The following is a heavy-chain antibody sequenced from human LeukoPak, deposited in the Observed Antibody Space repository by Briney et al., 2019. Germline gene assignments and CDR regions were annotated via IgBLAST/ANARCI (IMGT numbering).Heavy chain of an antibody. Sequence: PGGSLRLSCAASGFTFDDYAMHWVRHAPGKGLEWVSGISWNSGSIGYADSVKGRFTISRDNAKNSLYLQMNSLRAEDTTLYYCAKDMADSVAGGLFDYWGQGTLVTVSS. CDR1: GFTFDDYA. J-gene: IGHJ4*02. D-gene: IGHD6-19*01. CDR3: AKDMADSVAGGLFDY. CDR2: ISWNSGSI. V-gene: IGHV3-9*01.